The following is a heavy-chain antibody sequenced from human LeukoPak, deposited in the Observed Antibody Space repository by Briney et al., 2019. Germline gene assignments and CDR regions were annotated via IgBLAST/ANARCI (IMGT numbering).Heavy chain of an antibody. CDR1: GGSFSGYY. CDR2: INHSGST. Sequence: PSETLSLTCAVYGGSFSGYYWSWIRQPPGKGLEWIGEINHSGSTNYNPSLKSRVTISVDTSKNQFSLKLGSVTAADTAVYYCARGYCSSTSCYDAFDIWGQGTMVTVSS. J-gene: IGHJ3*02. CDR3: ARGYCSSTSCYDAFDI. V-gene: IGHV4-34*01. D-gene: IGHD2-2*01.